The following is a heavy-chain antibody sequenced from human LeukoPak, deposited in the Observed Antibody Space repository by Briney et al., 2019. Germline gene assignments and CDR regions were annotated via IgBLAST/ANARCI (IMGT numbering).Heavy chain of an antibody. CDR1: GGSISSYY. CDR3: ARAGVAGTGY. CDR2: IYYSGST. Sequence: PSETLSLTCTVSGGSISSYYWSWIRQPPGKGLEWIGYIYYSGSTNYNPSLKSRVTISVDSSKNQFSLKVCSVTAADTAVYYCARAGVAGTGYWGQGTLVTVSS. J-gene: IGHJ4*02. V-gene: IGHV4-59*01. D-gene: IGHD6-19*01.